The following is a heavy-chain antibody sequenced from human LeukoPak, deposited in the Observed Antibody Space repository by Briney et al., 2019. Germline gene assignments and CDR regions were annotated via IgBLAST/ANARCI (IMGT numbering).Heavy chain of an antibody. D-gene: IGHD3-22*01. J-gene: IGHJ4*02. V-gene: IGHV3-30*18. CDR3: AKDRYDSSGYYSPYYFDY. CDR1: GFTFSSYG. Sequence: PGGSLRLSCAASGFTFSSYGMHWVRQAPGKGLAWVAVISYDGSNKYYADSVKGRFTISRDNSKNTLYLQMNSLRAEDTAVYYCAKDRYDSSGYYSPYYFDYWGQGTLVTVSS. CDR2: ISYDGSNK.